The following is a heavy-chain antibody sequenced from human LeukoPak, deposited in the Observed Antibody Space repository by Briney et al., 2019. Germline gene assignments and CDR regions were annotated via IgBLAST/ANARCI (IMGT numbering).Heavy chain of an antibody. Sequence: GGSLRLSCAASGFTSSAYWMHWVRQVPGKGLVWVSRINSDVSTTNYADSVKGRFTISRDNAKNTIYLQMNSLRAEDTAVYHCARYGRYRAFDIWGPGTVVTVSS. D-gene: IGHD1-26*01. CDR3: ARYGRYRAFDI. CDR2: INSDVSTT. CDR1: GFTSSAYW. J-gene: IGHJ3*02. V-gene: IGHV3-74*01.